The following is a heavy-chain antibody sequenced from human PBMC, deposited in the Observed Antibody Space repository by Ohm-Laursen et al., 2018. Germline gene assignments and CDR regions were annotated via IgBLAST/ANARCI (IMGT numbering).Heavy chain of an antibody. CDR1: GGSISSGGYC. J-gene: IGHJ6*02. D-gene: IGHD2-2*01. V-gene: IGHV4-31*03. Sequence: TLSLTCTVSGGSISSGGYCWSWIRQHPGKGLEWIGYIYYSGSTYYNPSLKSRVTISVDTSKNQFSLKLSSVTAADTAVYYCARDISSDPSTQYYYYYGMDVWGQGTTVTVSS. CDR3: ARDISSDPSTQYYYYYGMDV. CDR2: IYYSGST.